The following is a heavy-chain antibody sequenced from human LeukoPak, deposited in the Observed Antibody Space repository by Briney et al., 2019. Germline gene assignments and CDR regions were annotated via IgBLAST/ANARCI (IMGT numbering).Heavy chain of an antibody. D-gene: IGHD6-19*01. CDR3: TRITVVAGNTYLADY. Sequence: PGGSLRLSCAASGFTFSDYYMSWIRQVPAKGLEWVSYLSGSSSYTNYADSVKGRFTISRDNANNSLYLQMNSLRAEDTAVYYCTRITVVAGNTYLADYWGQGTLVTVSS. CDR2: LSGSSSYT. J-gene: IGHJ4*02. CDR1: GFTFSDYY. V-gene: IGHV3-11*03.